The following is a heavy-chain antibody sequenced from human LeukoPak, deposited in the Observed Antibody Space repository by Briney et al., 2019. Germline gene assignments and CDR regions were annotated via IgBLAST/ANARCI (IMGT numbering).Heavy chain of an antibody. D-gene: IGHD3-22*01. CDR1: GGTFSSYA. J-gene: IGHJ4*02. V-gene: IGHV1-69*05. Sequence: GASVKVSCKASGGTFSSYAISWVRQAPGQGLEWMGRIIPIFGTANYAQKFQGRVTTTTDESTSTAYMELSSLRSEDTAVYYCAREAYYDSSGWPLGYWGQGTLVTVSS. CDR2: IIPIFGTA. CDR3: AREAYYDSSGWPLGY.